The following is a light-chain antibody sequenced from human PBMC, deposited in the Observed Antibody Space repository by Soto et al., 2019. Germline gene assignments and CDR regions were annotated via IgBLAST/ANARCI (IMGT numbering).Light chain of an antibody. Sequence: EIVLTQSPGTLSLSPGERATLSCRASQNIGCSYLAWYQQRPGQAPRLLIYAASNRATGIPDRFSGSGSGTDFTLTISRLEPEDFAVYYCQQYRNSRTFGQGTKVEIK. CDR2: AAS. CDR3: QQYRNSRT. CDR1: QNIGCSY. V-gene: IGKV3-20*01. J-gene: IGKJ1*01.